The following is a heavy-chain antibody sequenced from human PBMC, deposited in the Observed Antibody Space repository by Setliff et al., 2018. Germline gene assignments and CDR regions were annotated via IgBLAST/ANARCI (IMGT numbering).Heavy chain of an antibody. CDR3: AGDPPGPHLVYTY. CDR1: GFTFTSYA. Sequence: GGSLRLFCAASGFTFTSYAMNWVRQAPGKGLEWGSAISGSGGSTDYADSVKGRFTISRDNSKNTLYLQMNGLRAEDTAIYYCAGDPPGPHLVYTYWGQGALVTVSS. CDR2: ISGSGGST. D-gene: IGHD3-16*01. J-gene: IGHJ4*02. V-gene: IGHV3-23*01.